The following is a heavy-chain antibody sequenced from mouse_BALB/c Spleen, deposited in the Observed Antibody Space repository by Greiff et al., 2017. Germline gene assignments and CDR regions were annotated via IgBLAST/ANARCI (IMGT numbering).Heavy chain of an antibody. CDR3: NADYGGFAY. V-gene: IGHV14-4*02. J-gene: IGHJ3*01. D-gene: IGHD1-1*02. CDR1: GFNINDYY. CDR2: IDPENGDT. Sequence: VQLQQSGAELVRSGASVKLSCTASGFNINDYYMHWVKQRPEQGLEWIGGIDPENGDTEYTPKFQGKATMTADTSSNTAYLQLSSLTSEDTAVYYCNADYGGFAYWGQGTLVTVSA.